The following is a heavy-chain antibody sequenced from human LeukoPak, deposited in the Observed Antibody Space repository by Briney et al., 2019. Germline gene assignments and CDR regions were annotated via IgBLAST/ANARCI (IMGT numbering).Heavy chain of an antibody. CDR2: INSDGSST. CDR3: ARDWDYYGSGSYYWD. V-gene: IGHV3-74*01. J-gene: IGHJ4*02. Sequence: GGSLRLSCAASGLTFSSYWMHWVRQAPGKGLVWVSRINSDGSSTSYADSVKGRFTISRDNAKNTLYLQMNSLRAEDTAVYYCARDWDYYGSGSYYWDWGQGTLVTVSS. CDR1: GLTFSSYW. D-gene: IGHD3-10*01.